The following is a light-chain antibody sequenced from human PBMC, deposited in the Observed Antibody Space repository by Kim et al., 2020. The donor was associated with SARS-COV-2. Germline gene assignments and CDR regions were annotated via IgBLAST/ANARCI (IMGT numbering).Light chain of an antibody. CDR2: WAS. Sequence: DIVMTQSPDSLPVSLGERATINCKSSQSVLYSSNNKNFLAWYQQKPGQPPKLLIYWASTRGSGVPDRFSGSGSGTDFTLTISSLQAEDVAVYYCQQYYTTLPTFGQGTKLEI. V-gene: IGKV4-1*01. CDR3: QQYYTTLPT. CDR1: QSVLYSSNNKNF. J-gene: IGKJ2*01.